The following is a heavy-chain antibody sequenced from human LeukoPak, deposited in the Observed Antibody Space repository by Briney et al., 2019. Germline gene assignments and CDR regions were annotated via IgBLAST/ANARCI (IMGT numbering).Heavy chain of an antibody. CDR1: GYTFTSYG. D-gene: IGHD6-13*01. J-gene: IGHJ3*02. CDR3: ARFSSSWYGGVAFDI. CDR2: ISAYNGNT. V-gene: IGHV1-18*01. Sequence: ASVKVSCKASGYTFTSYGISWVRQAPGQGLEWIGWISAYNGNTNYAQKLQGRVTMTTDTSTSTAYMELRSLRSDDTAVYYCARFSSSWYGGVAFDIWGQGTMVTVSS.